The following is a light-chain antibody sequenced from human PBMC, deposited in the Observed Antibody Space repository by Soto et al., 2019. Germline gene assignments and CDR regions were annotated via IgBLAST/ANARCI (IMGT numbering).Light chain of an antibody. V-gene: IGKV2-30*02. CDR1: QSLIHSDGNTY. Sequence: DVVMTQSPLSLPVTLGQPASISCRSSQSLIHSDGNTYLNWFQQRPGQSPRRLIYKVSDRDSGVPARFSGSGSGTDFTRKISRVEAEDVGVYYCRQGTHWPWTFGQGTEVEIK. CDR3: RQGTHWPWT. J-gene: IGKJ1*01. CDR2: KVS.